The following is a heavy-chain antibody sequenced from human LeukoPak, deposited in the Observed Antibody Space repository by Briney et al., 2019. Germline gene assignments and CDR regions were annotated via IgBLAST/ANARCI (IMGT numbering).Heavy chain of an antibody. CDR3: ARGPGNPTRNDY. CDR2: ISSSGSTI. Sequence: GGSLRLFCAASGFTFSDYNMNWVRQAPGKGLEWVSYISSSGSTIYYADSVKGRFTISRDNAESSLYLQMNSLRVEDTGVYYCARGPGNPTRNDYWGQGTLVTASS. V-gene: IGHV3-48*01. CDR1: GFTFSDYN. J-gene: IGHJ4*02.